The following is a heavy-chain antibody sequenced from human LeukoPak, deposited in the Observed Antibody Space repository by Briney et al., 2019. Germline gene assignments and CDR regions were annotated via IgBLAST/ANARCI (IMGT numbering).Heavy chain of an antibody. J-gene: IGHJ4*02. Sequence: ASVKVSFKASGYTFTDYYMHWVRQAPGQGLEWMGWINPNSGGTNYAQKFQGRVTMTRDTSISTAYMELSRLRSDDTAVYYCARHPTAGGLPADCGQGTLVTVSS. CDR1: GYTFTDYY. D-gene: IGHD2-2*01. V-gene: IGHV1-2*02. CDR2: INPNSGGT. CDR3: ARHPTAGGLPAD.